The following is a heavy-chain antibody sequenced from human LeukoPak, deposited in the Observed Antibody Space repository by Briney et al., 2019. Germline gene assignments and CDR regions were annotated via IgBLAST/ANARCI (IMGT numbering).Heavy chain of an antibody. V-gene: IGHV4-59*02. J-gene: IGHJ2*01. D-gene: IGHD6-19*01. CDR2: IHYPAST. CDR3: ARGSSDVYWYLDV. CDR1: GDSVSAFY. Sequence: SETLSLTCTVSGDSVSAFYWSWLRQSPGTGLEWVGFIHYPASTAYNPSLKSRVTISLETSRNQLSLMLTSLTPADTAMYYCARGSSDVYWYLDVWGRGTLVTVSS.